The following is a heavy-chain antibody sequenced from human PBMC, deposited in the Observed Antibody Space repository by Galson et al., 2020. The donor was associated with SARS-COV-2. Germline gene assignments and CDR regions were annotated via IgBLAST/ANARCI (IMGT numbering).Heavy chain of an antibody. CDR3: ARRVAATACVDY. CDR1: GLSLSTSGMC. CDR2: IDWDDDK. Sequence: SGPTLVKPTQTLTLTCTFSGLSLSTSGMCVTWIRQPPGKALEWLARIDWDDDKYYSTSLKTRLFISKDTSKNQVVLTMTNMDPVDTATYYCARRVAATACVDYWGQGTLVTVSS. J-gene: IGHJ4*02. V-gene: IGHV2-70*11. D-gene: IGHD2-15*01.